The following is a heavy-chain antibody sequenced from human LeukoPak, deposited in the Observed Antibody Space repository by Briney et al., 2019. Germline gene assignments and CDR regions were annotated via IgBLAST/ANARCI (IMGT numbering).Heavy chain of an antibody. J-gene: IGHJ4*02. Sequence: PGGSLRLSCAASGFTFSSYAMSWVRQAPGKGLEWVSAISGSGGSTYYADSVKGRFTISRDNSKNTLYLQMNSLRAEDTAVYYCAKAGYDILTVWGRWYYFDYWGQGTLVTVSS. CDR3: AKAGYDILTVWGRWYYFDY. CDR1: GFTFSSYA. CDR2: ISGSGGST. D-gene: IGHD3-9*01. V-gene: IGHV3-23*01.